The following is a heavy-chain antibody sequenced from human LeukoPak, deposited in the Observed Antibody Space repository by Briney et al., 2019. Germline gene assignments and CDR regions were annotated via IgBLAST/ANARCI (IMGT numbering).Heavy chain of an antibody. D-gene: IGHD7-27*01. Sequence: GGSLRLSCAASGFTVRNDWMHWARQAPGKGLVWVSRINSDGRSTVYADSVKGRLTISRDNARSTAFLQTDSLTADCAGVYYRARETGGMALDTWGQGSLVAVSS. CDR1: GFTVRNDW. CDR2: INSDGRST. J-gene: IGHJ5*02. V-gene: IGHV3-74*01. CDR3: ARETGGMALDT.